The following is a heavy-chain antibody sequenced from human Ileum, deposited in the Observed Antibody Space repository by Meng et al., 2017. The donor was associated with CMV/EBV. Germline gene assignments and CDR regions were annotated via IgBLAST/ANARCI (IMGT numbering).Heavy chain of an antibody. J-gene: IGHJ4*02. V-gene: IGHV4-4*02. Sequence: QMQLQESGPVLVRPSGTLSLTCVVSGGSLVGTNWWNWVRQPPGGGLEWIGEIFHSGASNYNPSLKSRATISIDNSKNQFSLRLTSVTVVDTAVYFCADPPAGLWGQGVLVTVSS. CDR3: ADPPAGL. D-gene: IGHD3-16*01. CDR2: IFHSGAS. CDR1: GGSLVGTNW.